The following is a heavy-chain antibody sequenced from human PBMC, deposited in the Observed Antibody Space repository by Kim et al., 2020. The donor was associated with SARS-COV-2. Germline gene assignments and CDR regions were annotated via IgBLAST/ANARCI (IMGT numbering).Heavy chain of an antibody. V-gene: IGHV3-30*18. J-gene: IGHJ4*01. CDR2: ISYDGSNK. CDR3: AKGTGAAAVDNPVDY. Sequence: GGSLRLSCAASGFTFGYFGMHWVRQAPGKGLEWVAIISYDGSNKYYADSVKGRFTISRDDSKNTLYLQMHSLRAEDTAVYYCAKGTGAAAVDNPVDYWG. D-gene: IGHD6-13*01. CDR1: GFTFGYFG.